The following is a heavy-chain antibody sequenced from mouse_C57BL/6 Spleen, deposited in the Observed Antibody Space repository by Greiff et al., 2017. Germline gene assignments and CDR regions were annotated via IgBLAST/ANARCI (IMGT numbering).Heavy chain of an antibody. D-gene: IGHD1-1*01. J-gene: IGHJ3*01. V-gene: IGHV1-26*01. CDR1: GYTFTDYY. CDR2: INPNNGGT. CDR3: ATVDYYGSSYGAY. Sequence: VQLQQSGPELVKPGASVKISCKASGYTFTDYYMNWVKQSHGKSLEWIGDINPNNGGTSYNQKFKGKATLTVDKSSSTAYMELRSLTSEDSAVYYCATVDYYGSSYGAYWGQGTLVTVSA.